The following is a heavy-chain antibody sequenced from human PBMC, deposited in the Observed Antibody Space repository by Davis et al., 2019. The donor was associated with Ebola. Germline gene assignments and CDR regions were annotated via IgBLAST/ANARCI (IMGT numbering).Heavy chain of an antibody. V-gene: IGHV3-7*01. CDR3: AREGGSGSYSNY. J-gene: IGHJ4*02. D-gene: IGHD3-10*01. CDR1: GFTFSSYS. CDR2: IKQDGSEK. Sequence: GESLKISCAASGFTFSSYSMNWVRQAPGKVLEWVANIKQDGSEKYYVDSVKGRFTISRDNAKNSLYLQMNSLRAEDTAVYYCAREGGSGSYSNYWGQGTLVTVSS.